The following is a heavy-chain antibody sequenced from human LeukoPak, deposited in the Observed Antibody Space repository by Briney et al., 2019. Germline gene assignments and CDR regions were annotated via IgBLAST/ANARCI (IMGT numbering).Heavy chain of an antibody. D-gene: IGHD4-17*01. CDR1: GFTFDDYA. V-gene: IGHV3-9*03. CDR2: ISWNSGSI. Sequence: PGGALRLSCAASGFTFDDYAMHWVRQAPGKGLEWVSGISWNSGSIGYADSVKGRFTISRDNAKNSLYPQMNSLRAEDMALYYCAKATTPNYGDYVGWFDPRGQGTLVTVSS. J-gene: IGHJ5*02. CDR3: AKATTPNYGDYVGWFDP.